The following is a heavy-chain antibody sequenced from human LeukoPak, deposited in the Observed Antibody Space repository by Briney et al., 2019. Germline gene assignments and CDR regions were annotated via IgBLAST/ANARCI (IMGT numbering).Heavy chain of an antibody. CDR3: ARDAKAVIAPYNWFDP. D-gene: IGHD2-21*01. CDR1: GGSFSGYY. J-gene: IGHJ5*02. CDR2: INHSGST. V-gene: IGHV4-34*01. Sequence: PSETLSLTCAVYGGSFSGYYWSWIRQPPGKGLEWIGEINHSGSTNYNPSLKSRVTISVDTSKNQFSLKLSSVTAADTAVYYCARDAKAVIAPYNWFDPWGQGTLVTVSS.